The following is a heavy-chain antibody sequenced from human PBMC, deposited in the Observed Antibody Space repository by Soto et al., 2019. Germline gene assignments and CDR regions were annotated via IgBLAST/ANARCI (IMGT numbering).Heavy chain of an antibody. J-gene: IGHJ6*02. CDR2: IIPIFGTA. CDR3: ARSCSSTSCYSWYYGMDV. D-gene: IGHD2-2*01. CDR1: GGTFSSYA. V-gene: IGHV1-69*01. Sequence: QVQLVQSGAEVKKPGSSVKVSCTASGGTFSSYAISWVRQAPGQGLEWMGGIIPIFGTANYAQKFQGRVTITADESTSTAYMGLSSLRSEDMAVYYCARSCSSTSCYSWYYGMDVWGQGTTVTVSS.